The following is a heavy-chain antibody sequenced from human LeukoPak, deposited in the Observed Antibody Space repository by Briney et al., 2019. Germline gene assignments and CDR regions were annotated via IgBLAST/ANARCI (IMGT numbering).Heavy chain of an antibody. CDR1: GFTVSSNY. CDR2: IRYDGSNK. V-gene: IGHV3-30*02. Sequence: GGSLRLSCAASGFTVSSNYMSWVRQAPGKGLEWVAFIRYDGSNKYYADSVKGRFTISRDNSKNTLYLQMNSLRAEDTAVYYCARESGDSSGYYFDYWGQGTLVTVSS. J-gene: IGHJ4*02. CDR3: ARESGDSSGYYFDY. D-gene: IGHD3-22*01.